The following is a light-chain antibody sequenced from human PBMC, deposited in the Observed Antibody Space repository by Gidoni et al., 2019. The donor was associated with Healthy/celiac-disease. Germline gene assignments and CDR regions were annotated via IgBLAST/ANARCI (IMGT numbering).Light chain of an antibody. CDR1: QSVSSN. CDR2: GAS. V-gene: IGKV3-15*01. Sequence: EIVMTQSPDTLSVSPGERATLSCRASQSVSSNLAWYQQKPGQAPRLLIYGASTRAPGIPARCSGSGSGTKFTITISSLQSEDFAVYYCQQYNNWPPYTFGQGTKLEIK. J-gene: IGKJ2*01. CDR3: QQYNNWPPYT.